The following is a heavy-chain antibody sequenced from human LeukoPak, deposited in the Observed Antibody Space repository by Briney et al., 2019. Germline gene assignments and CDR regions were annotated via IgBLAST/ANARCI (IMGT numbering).Heavy chain of an antibody. D-gene: IGHD3-3*01. J-gene: IGHJ4*02. CDR2: IRSKAYGGTT. V-gene: IGHV3-49*04. CDR3: TRERVLRFLEWSFYYFDY. Sequence: GGSLRLSCTASGFTFGDYAMSWVRQAPGKGLEWVGFIRSKAYGGTTEYAASVKGRFTISRDDSKSIAYLQMNSLKTEDTAVYYCTRERVLRFLEWSFYYFDYWGQGTLVTVSS. CDR1: GFTFGDYA.